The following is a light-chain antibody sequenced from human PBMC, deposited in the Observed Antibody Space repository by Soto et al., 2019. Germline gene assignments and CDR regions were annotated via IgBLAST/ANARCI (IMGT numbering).Light chain of an antibody. CDR1: QSVSGNS. V-gene: IGKV3-20*01. J-gene: IGKJ3*01. Sequence: EIVVTQSPVTLSLSPGERATLSCRASQSVSGNSLAWYQQRPGQAPRLLIYGASSRATGTPDRFSGSGSGTDFTLTISRLEPEDIAVYYCEQYGISPYTFGPGTKV. CDR3: EQYGISPYT. CDR2: GAS.